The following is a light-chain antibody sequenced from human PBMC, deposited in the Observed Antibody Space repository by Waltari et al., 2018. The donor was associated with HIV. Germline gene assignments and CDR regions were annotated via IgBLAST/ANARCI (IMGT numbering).Light chain of an antibody. CDR1: QSVSTN. CDR2: DSS. J-gene: IGKJ1*01. Sequence: EIVVTQVPAALSVSPGARASLSCIASQSVSTNLAWYHQVSGQAPRLLISDSSNRATGVPDRFSGSGSGTHFTLTISSLQSEDSGVYYCQQYSDWPRAFGLGTKVEV. CDR3: QQYSDWPRA. V-gene: IGKV3-15*01.